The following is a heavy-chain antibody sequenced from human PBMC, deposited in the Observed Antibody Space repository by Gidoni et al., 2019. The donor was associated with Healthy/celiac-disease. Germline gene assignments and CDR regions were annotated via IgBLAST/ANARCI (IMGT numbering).Heavy chain of an antibody. Sequence: QVQLVQSGAEVKKPGASVKVSCKASGYTFTGYYMHWVRQAPGQGLEWMGWINPNSGGTNDAQKFQGWVTMTRDTSISTAYMELSRLRSDDTAVYYCARDRQNWNYRGGMDVWGQGTTVTVSS. J-gene: IGHJ6*02. V-gene: IGHV1-2*04. CDR3: ARDRQNWNYRGGMDV. CDR1: GYTFTGYY. D-gene: IGHD1-7*01. CDR2: INPNSGGT.